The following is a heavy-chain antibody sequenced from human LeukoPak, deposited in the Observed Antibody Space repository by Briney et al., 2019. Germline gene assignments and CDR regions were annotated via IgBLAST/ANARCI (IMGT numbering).Heavy chain of an antibody. Sequence: GGSLRLSCAASGFTFSSYGMSWVRQAPEKGLEWVSAISGSGGSTYYADSVKGRFTISRDNSKNTLYLQMNSLRAEDTAVYYCAKATNYYDSSGVDYWGQGTLVTVSS. D-gene: IGHD3-22*01. J-gene: IGHJ4*02. CDR2: ISGSGGST. CDR1: GFTFSSYG. CDR3: AKATNYYDSSGVDY. V-gene: IGHV3-23*01.